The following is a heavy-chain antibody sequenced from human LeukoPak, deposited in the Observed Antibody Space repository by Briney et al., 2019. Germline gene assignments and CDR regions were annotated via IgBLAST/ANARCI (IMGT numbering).Heavy chain of an antibody. D-gene: IGHD2-15*01. CDR1: GFTFSSYS. J-gene: IGHJ2*01. CDR3: AKVRYCNGGSCDWCFDL. V-gene: IGHV3-21*01. Sequence: PGGSLRLSCAASGFTFSSYSMNWVRQAPGKGLEWVSSISSSSSYIYYADSVKGRFTISRDNAKNSLYLQMNSLRAEDTAVYYCAKVRYCNGGSCDWCFDLWGRGTLVTVSS. CDR2: ISSSSSYI.